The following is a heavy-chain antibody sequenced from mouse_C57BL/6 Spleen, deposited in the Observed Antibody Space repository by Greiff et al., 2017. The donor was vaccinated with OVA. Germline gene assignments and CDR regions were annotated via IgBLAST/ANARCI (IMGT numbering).Heavy chain of an antibody. D-gene: IGHD2-1*01. CDR3: ARSYGNYDY. J-gene: IGHJ2*01. Sequence: QVQLQQSGPELVKPGASVKISCKASGYAFSSSWMNWVKQRPGKGLEWIGRIYPGDGDTNYNGKFKGKATLTADKSSSTAYMQLSSLTSEDSAVYFCARSYGNYDYWGQGTTLTVSS. CDR2: IYPGDGDT. V-gene: IGHV1-82*01. CDR1: GYAFSSSW.